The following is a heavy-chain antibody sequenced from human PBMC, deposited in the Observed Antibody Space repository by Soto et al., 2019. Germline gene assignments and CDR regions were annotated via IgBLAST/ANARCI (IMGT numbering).Heavy chain of an antibody. D-gene: IGHD4-17*01. Sequence: GGSLRLSCAASGFTFSSYSMNWVRQAPGKGLEWVSSISSSSSYIYYADSVKGRFTISRDNAKNSLYLQMNSMRAEDTAVYYCARGAMTTVTIKPFDYWGQGTLVTVYS. J-gene: IGHJ4*02. V-gene: IGHV3-21*01. CDR1: GFTFSSYS. CDR3: ARGAMTTVTIKPFDY. CDR2: ISSSSSYI.